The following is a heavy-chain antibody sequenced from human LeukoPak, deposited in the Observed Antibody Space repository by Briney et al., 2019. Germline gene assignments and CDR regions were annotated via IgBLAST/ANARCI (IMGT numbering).Heavy chain of an antibody. D-gene: IGHD2-15*01. V-gene: IGHV4-38-2*01. J-gene: IGHJ6*03. Sequence: SETLSLTCAVSGYSISSGYYWGWIRQPPGKGLEWIGSIYHSGSAYYNPSLKSRVTISVDTSKNQFSLKLSSVTAADTAVYYCARLLPYYYYMDVWSKGTTVTVSS. CDR2: IYHSGSA. CDR3: ARLLPYYYYMDV. CDR1: GYSISSGYY.